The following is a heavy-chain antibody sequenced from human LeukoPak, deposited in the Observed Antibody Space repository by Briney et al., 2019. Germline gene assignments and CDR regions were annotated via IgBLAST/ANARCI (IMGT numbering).Heavy chain of an antibody. D-gene: IGHD2-2*01. CDR2: IYPSDSYT. Sequence: GESLKISCKGSGYSLTSYWISRVRQMPGEGLELVGRIYPSDSYTNYRPSFQGHVTISADKSISTAYLQWSSLKASDTAMYYCARRTKSGYCSSTSCYDWGQGTLVTVSS. J-gene: IGHJ4*02. CDR1: GYSLTSYW. V-gene: IGHV5-10-1*01. CDR3: ARRTKSGYCSSTSCYD.